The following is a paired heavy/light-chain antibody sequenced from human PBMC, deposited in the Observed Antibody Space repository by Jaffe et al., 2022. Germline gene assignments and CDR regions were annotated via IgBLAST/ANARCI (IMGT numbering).Heavy chain of an antibody. CDR2: IYYSGST. CDR1: GGSISSSSYY. J-gene: IGHJ4*02. D-gene: IGHD2-2*01. V-gene: IGHV4-39*01. Sequence: QLQLQESGPGLVKPSETLSLTCTVSGGSISSSSYYWGWIRQPPGKGLEWIGSIYYSGSTYYNPSLKSRVTISVDTSKNQFSLKLSSVTAADTAVYYCARSLIGYCSSTSCYAGYFDYWGQGTLVTVSS. CDR3: ARSLIGYCSSTSCYAGYFDY.
Light chain of an antibody. CDR1: QSVSSSY. J-gene: IGKJ4*01. Sequence: EIVLTQSPGTLSLSPGERATLSCRASQSVSSSYLAWYQQKPGQAPRLLIYGASSRATGIPDRFSGSGSGTDFTLTISRLEPEDFAVYYCQQYGSPWTTFGGGTKVEIK. V-gene: IGKV3-20*01. CDR2: GAS. CDR3: QQYGSPWTT.